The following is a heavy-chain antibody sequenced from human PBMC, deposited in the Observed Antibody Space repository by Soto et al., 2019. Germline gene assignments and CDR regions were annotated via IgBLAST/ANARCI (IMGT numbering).Heavy chain of an antibody. CDR2: ISTYSGDT. CDR3: ARHHGPTTSENWFVL. D-gene: IGHD5-12*01. Sequence: QVHLVQSGVEVKTPGASVKVSCQASGYTFFTYDISWVRQAPGQGLEWMGWISTYSGDTKYAQKFQGRVTMTTDTSTTTAYLELRSLRSDDTAVYYCARHHGPTTSENWFVLWGQGTLVTVSS. J-gene: IGHJ5*02. V-gene: IGHV1-18*01. CDR1: GYTFFTYD.